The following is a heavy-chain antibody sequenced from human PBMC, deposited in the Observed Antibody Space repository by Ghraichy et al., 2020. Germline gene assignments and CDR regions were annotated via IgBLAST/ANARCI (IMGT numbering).Heavy chain of an antibody. CDR3: TTTMNRDFAEDV. CDR1: GSTFTTPF. D-gene: IGHD3-22*01. V-gene: IGHV1-45*02. J-gene: IGHJ6*02. CDR2: ISPFSANT. Sequence: SVKVSCKAAGSTFTTPFTYRNRVGRLQPLKWMGWISPFSANTNYAQRFQDRVTITRAVSVNTAYLELRSLRPEDAAMYFCTTTMNRDFAEDVWGQGTTVTVS.